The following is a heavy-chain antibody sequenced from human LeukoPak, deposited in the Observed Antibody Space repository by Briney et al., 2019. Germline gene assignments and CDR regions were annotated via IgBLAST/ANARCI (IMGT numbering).Heavy chain of an antibody. CDR3: ARDRTAFEY. CDR1: GFTSSSYW. J-gene: IGHJ4*02. D-gene: IGHD2-8*02. Sequence: PGGSLRLSCAASGFTSSSYWMTWVRQAPGKGLEWVANIKQDGSEKYYVGSVKGRFTISRDNAKNSLFLQMNSLRVEDTAVYYCARDRTAFEYWGQGTLVTVSS. V-gene: IGHV3-7*01. CDR2: IKQDGSEK.